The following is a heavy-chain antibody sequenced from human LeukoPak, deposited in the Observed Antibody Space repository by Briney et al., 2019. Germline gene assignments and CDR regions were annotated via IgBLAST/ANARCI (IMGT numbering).Heavy chain of an antibody. J-gene: IGHJ4*02. Sequence: SETLSLTCTVSGYSISSGYYWGWIRQPPGKGLEWIGSIYHSGSTYNNPSLKSRVTISVDTSKNQFSLRLTSVTAADTAVYYCARGPLLEWLTSPFDYWGQGTLVTVSS. V-gene: IGHV4-38-2*02. CDR3: ARGPLLEWLTSPFDY. CDR2: IYHSGST. CDR1: GYSISSGYY. D-gene: IGHD3-3*01.